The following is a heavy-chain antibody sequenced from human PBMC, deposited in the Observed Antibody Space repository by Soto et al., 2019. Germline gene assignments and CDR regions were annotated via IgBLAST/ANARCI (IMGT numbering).Heavy chain of an antibody. Sequence: EVQLLESGGGLVQPGGSLRLSCAASGFTFGNYGMNWVRQAPGKGLEWVSGISGGGGSTYYGDSVKGRFTISRDSSKNTVFLEMNSLRAEDTAVYYCAKGFIVVVTVIRPDDAFDVWGQGTLVTVSS. CDR2: ISGGGGST. CDR3: AKGFIVVVTVIRPDDAFDV. J-gene: IGHJ3*01. CDR1: GFTFGNYG. V-gene: IGHV3-23*01. D-gene: IGHD2-21*02.